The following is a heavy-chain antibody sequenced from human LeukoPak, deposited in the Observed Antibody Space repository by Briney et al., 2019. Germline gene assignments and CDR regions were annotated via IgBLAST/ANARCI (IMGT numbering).Heavy chain of an antibody. J-gene: IGHJ4*02. CDR1: DNSISRAYY. CDR2: IYHSGST. D-gene: IGHD5-18*01. CDR3: AGNVDTAMVTFDS. V-gene: IGHV4-38-2*01. Sequence: PSETLSLTCAVSDNSISRAYYWGWIRQPPGEGLEWIGSIYHSGSTYYNPSLKSRVTISVDTSKNQFSLKVTSVTAADTAVYYCAGNVDTAMVTFDSWGQGTLVTVSS.